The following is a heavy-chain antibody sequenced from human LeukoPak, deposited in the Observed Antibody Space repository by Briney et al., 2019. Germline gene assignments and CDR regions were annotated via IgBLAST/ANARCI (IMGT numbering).Heavy chain of an antibody. CDR1: GFTFSTYT. Sequence: GGSLRLSCAASGFTFSTYTMYWVRHPPGKRLEWVSIIGNNGGGIHYADSVKGRFTISRDDFKNALYLQMNSLRVEDTAVYYCAIDPNWGTHSWGQGVLVIVSS. D-gene: IGHD7-27*01. V-gene: IGHV3-23*01. CDR2: IGNNGGGI. J-gene: IGHJ4*02. CDR3: AIDPNWGTHS.